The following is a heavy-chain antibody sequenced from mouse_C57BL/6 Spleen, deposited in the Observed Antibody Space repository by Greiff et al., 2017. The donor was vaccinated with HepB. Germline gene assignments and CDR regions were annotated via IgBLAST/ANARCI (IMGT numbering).Heavy chain of an antibody. CDR1: GYAFSSSW. V-gene: IGHV1-82*01. CDR3: ARNRNYVLYYFDY. J-gene: IGHJ2*01. CDR2: IYPGDGDT. Sequence: QVQLQQSGPELVKPGASVKISCKASGYAFSSSWMNWVKQRPGKGLEWIGRIYPGDGDTNYNWKFTGQATLTADQSSSTAYMQLSSLTSEDSAVYFCARNRNYVLYYFDYWGQGTTRTVSS. D-gene: IGHD2-1*01.